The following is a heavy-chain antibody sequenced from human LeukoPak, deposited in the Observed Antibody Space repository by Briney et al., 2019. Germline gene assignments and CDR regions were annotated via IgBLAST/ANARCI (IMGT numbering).Heavy chain of an antibody. J-gene: IGHJ4*02. D-gene: IGHD1-26*01. CDR3: ARDDLEWELLAYLDC. V-gene: IGHV1-18*01. Sequence: ASVKVSCKASGYTFTSYAISWFRQAPGQGLEWMGWISAYNGNTNYAQKLQDRVTATTDTPTTTAYMELRSLRSDDTAVYYCARDDLEWELLAYLDCWGQGTLVTVSS. CDR1: GYTFTSYA. CDR2: ISAYNGNT.